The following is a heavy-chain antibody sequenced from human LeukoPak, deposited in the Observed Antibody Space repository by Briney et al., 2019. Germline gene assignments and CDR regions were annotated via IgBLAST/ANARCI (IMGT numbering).Heavy chain of an antibody. CDR1: GFTFTAFA. D-gene: IGHD5-12*01. Sequence: GGSLRLSCAASGFTFTAFAMHWVRQAPGKGLEWVAAISYDARNKYYAVSVRGRFTISRDNSRNTLFLQLNSLKVEDTAVYFCTRGTTDIVADVSDAFDIWGQGSVVTVSS. CDR3: TRGTTDIVADVSDAFDI. J-gene: IGHJ3*02. CDR2: ISYDARNK. V-gene: IGHV3-30*04.